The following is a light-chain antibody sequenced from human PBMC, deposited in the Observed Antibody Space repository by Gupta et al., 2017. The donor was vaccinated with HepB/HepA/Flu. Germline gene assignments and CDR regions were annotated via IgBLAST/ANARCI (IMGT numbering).Light chain of an antibody. CDR3: QQRSNWLGRIT. CDR1: QSVSSY. Sequence: TLSLSPGKNATLSCRASQSVSSYLAWYQQKPGQAPRLLIYDSSNRATGIPARFSGSGSGTDFTRTISSLEPEDFAVYYCQQRSNWLGRITFGQGTRLEIK. CDR2: DSS. J-gene: IGKJ5*01. V-gene: IGKV3-11*01.